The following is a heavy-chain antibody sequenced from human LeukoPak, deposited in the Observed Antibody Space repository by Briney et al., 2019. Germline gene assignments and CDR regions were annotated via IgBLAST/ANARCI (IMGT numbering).Heavy chain of an antibody. CDR3: ARVFSPHSHLACDY. CDR2: INHSGST. Sequence: SETLSLTCAVYGGSFSGYYWSWIRQPPGKGLEWIGEINHSGSTNYNPSLKSRVTISVDTSKNQFSLKLSSVTAADTAVYYCARVFSPHSHLACDYWGQGTLVTVSS. V-gene: IGHV4-34*01. J-gene: IGHJ4*02. CDR1: GGSFSGYY. D-gene: IGHD2-15*01.